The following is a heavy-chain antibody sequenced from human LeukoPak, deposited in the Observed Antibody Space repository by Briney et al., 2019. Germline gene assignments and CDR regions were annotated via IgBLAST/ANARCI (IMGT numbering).Heavy chain of an antibody. Sequence: GGSLRLSCAPSGFTFSSYAMSWVRQAPGKGLEWVSAISGSGGSTYYADSVKGRFTISRDNSKNTLYLQMNSLRAEDTAVYYCATSAYDILTGYFDYWGQGTLVTVSS. CDR3: ATSAYDILTGYFDY. CDR2: ISGSGGST. V-gene: IGHV3-23*01. J-gene: IGHJ4*02. D-gene: IGHD3-9*01. CDR1: GFTFSSYA.